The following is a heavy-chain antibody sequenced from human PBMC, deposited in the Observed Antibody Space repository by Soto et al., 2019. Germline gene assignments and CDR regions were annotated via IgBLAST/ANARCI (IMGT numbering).Heavy chain of an antibody. CDR2: IYSGGST. CDR3: ARTRYYDFWSGYYKPLDDAFDI. V-gene: IGHV3-53*04. D-gene: IGHD3-3*01. Sequence: PGGSLRLSCAASGFTVSSSYMSWVRQAPGKGLEWVSVIYSGGSTYYADSVKGRFTISRHNSKNTLYLQMNSLRAEDTAVYYCARTRYYDFWSGYYKPLDDAFDIWGQGTMVTVSS. J-gene: IGHJ3*02. CDR1: GFTVSSSY.